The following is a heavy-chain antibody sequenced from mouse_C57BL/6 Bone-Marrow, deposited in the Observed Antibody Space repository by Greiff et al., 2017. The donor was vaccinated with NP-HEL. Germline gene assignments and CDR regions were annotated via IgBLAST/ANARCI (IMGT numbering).Heavy chain of an antibody. D-gene: IGHD1-1*01. V-gene: IGHV1-39*01. CDR2: INPNYGTT. J-gene: IGHJ2*01. Sequence: VQLKQSGPELVKPGASVKISCKASGYSFTDYNMNWVKQSNGKSLEWIGVINPNYGTTSYNQKFKGKATLTVDQSSSTAYMQLNSLTSEDSAVYYCARSYYYGSRKGLDYWGQGTTLTVSS. CDR1: GYSFTDYN. CDR3: ARSYYYGSRKGLDY.